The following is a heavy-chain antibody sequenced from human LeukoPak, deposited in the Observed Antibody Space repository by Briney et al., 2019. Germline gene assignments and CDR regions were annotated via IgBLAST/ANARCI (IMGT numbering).Heavy chain of an antibody. D-gene: IGHD3-9*01. CDR3: STEPPMRYFDWLWT. Sequence: ASVKVSCKVSGDTLTELSMHWVRQAPGKGPEGMGGFDPEDGETIYAQKFQGRVTMTEDTSTDTAYMELSSLGSEDTAFYYRSTEPPMRYFDWLWTWGQGTLVTVSS. V-gene: IGHV1-24*01. J-gene: IGHJ5*02. CDR2: FDPEDGET. CDR1: GDTLTELS.